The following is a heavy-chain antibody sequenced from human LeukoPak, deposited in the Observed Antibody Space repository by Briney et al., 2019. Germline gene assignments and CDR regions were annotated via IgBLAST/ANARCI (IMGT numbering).Heavy chain of an antibody. CDR2: IYSGGST. V-gene: IGHV3-53*01. CDR1: GFTVSSNY. CDR3: ARQFDGSHPNAFDI. Sequence: PGGSLRLSCAASGFTVSSNYMSWVRQAPGKGLEWVSVIYSGGSTYYADSVKGRFTISRDNSKNTLYLQMNSLRAEDTAVYYCARQFDGSHPNAFDIWGQGTMVTVSS. D-gene: IGHD1-26*01. J-gene: IGHJ3*02.